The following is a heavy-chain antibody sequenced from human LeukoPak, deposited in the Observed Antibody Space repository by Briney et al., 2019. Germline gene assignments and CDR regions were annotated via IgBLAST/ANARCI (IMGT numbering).Heavy chain of an antibody. CDR3: ARSVGSYYGDF. CDR1: GFTFSTYT. D-gene: IGHD3-22*01. J-gene: IGHJ4*02. Sequence: PGGSLRLSCAASGFTFSTYTMSWVRQAPGKGLEWVSSITSSSSFTYYADSLKGRVTISRDTAKNSLYLQMNSLRVEDTAVYYCARSVGSYYGDFWGQGTLVTVSS. CDR2: ITSSSSFT. V-gene: IGHV3-21*01.